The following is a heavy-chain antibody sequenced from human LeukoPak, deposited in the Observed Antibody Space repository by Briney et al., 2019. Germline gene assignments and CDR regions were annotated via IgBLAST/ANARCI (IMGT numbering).Heavy chain of an antibody. CDR1: GYTFTSYG. CDR2: ISAYSGST. CDR3: ARDFAVAGTAGY. V-gene: IGHV1-18*01. Sequence: ASVKVSCKASGYTFTSYGISWVRQAPGQGLEWMGWISAYSGSTNYAQKLQGRVTMTTDTSTTTAYMELRSLRSDDTAVYYCARDFAVAGTAGYWGQGTLVTVSS. J-gene: IGHJ4*02. D-gene: IGHD6-19*01.